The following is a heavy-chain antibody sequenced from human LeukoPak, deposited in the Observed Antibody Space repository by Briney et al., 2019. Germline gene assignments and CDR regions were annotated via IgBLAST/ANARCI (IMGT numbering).Heavy chain of an antibody. J-gene: IGHJ3*01. CDR1: DDSFSTHY. CDR3: ARDPTTVTKGFDV. Sequence: SETLSLTCSVSDDSFSTHYWTWIRHPSGKGLEWNGYISSIGSTNYNPSLKSRVTITVDTSKKQFSLKMTSVTAADTAVYYCARDPTTVTKGFDVWGQGTMVTVSS. V-gene: IGHV4-59*11. D-gene: IGHD4-17*01. CDR2: ISSIGST.